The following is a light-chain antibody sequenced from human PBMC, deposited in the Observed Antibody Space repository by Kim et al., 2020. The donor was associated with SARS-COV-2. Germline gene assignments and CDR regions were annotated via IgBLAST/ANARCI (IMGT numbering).Light chain of an antibody. CDR1: QSVNNH. V-gene: IGKV3-15*01. CDR3: QQYTKWPWT. J-gene: IGKJ1*01. Sequence: LSPGEAATLSCRASQSVNNHLAWYQQRPGHTPRPLIYAASTRAAGIPARFSGSGSGTEFTLTIRSLQSEDFAVYYCQQYTKWPWTFGHGTKVDIK. CDR2: AAS.